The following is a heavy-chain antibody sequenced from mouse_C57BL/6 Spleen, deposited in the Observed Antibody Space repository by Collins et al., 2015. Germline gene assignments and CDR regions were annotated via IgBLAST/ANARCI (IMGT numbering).Heavy chain of an antibody. CDR1: GYTFTSNW. J-gene: IGHJ4*01. CDR3: TRKYYAMDY. CDR2: IDPSDSYT. V-gene: IGHV1-50*01. Sequence: QVQLQQSGAELVKPGASVKLSCKASGYTFTSNWMQWVKQRPGQGLEWIGEIDPSDSYTNYNQKFRGKATLTVDTSSSTAYMQLSSLTTEDSAIYYCTRKYYAMDYWGQGASVTVSS.